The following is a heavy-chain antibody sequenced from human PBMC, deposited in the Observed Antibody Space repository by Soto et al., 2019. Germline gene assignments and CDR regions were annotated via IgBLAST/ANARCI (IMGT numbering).Heavy chain of an antibody. CDR1: GYTFTSYA. V-gene: IGHV1-3*01. CDR3: ARKGYSSSSTYYYGMDV. CDR2: INAGNGNT. J-gene: IGHJ6*02. D-gene: IGHD6-6*01. Sequence: QVQLVQSGAEVKKPGASVKVSYKASGYTFTSYAMHWVRQAPGQRLEWMGWINAGNGNTKYSQKFQGRVTITRDTSASTAYMELSSLRSEDTAVYYCARKGYSSSSTYYYGMDVWGQGTTVTVSS.